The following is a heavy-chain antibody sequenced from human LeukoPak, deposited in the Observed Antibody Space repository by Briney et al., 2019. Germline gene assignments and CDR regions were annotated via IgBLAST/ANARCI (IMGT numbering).Heavy chain of an antibody. V-gene: IGHV3-21*01. Sequence: GGSLRLSCAASGFTFSSYWMSWVRQAPGKGLEWVSSISSSSSYIYYADSVKDRFTISRDNAKNSLYLQMNSLRAEDTAVYYCATYRSSGWYMPPNYWGQGTLVTVSS. J-gene: IGHJ4*02. D-gene: IGHD6-19*01. CDR3: ATYRSSGWYMPPNY. CDR1: GFTFSSYW. CDR2: ISSSSSYI.